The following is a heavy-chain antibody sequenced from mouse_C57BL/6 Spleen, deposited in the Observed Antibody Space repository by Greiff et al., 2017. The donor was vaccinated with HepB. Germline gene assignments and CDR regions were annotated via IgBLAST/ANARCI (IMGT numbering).Heavy chain of an antibody. CDR2: ISSGGSYT. J-gene: IGHJ3*01. CDR1: GFTFSSYG. V-gene: IGHV5-6*01. Sequence: DVHLVESGGDLVKPGGSLKLSCAASGFTFSSYGMSWVRQTPDKRLEWVATISSGGSYTYYPDSVKGRFTISRDNAKNTLYLQMSSLKSEDTAMYYCARLYYYGSSYDPFAYWGQGTLVTVSA. D-gene: IGHD1-1*01. CDR3: ARLYYYGSSYDPFAY.